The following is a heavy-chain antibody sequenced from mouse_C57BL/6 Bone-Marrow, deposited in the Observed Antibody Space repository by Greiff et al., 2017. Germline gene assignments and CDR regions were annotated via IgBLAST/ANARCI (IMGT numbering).Heavy chain of an antibody. D-gene: IGHD2-1*01. J-gene: IGHJ2*01. CDR1: GFSLSPFGMG. CDR2: ICWDDDS. CDR3: ARIAKGIYYGNYNCNY. Sequence: QVTLIESGPGLLQPSQTLSLTCSFSGFSLSPFGMGVGWIRQPSGMGLEWLAHICWDDDSSSNPALQRRLPLSTDTSTTQAFLKSANVDTADTATYYCARIAKGIYYGNYNCNYGGQGTTRTVSS. V-gene: IGHV8-8*01.